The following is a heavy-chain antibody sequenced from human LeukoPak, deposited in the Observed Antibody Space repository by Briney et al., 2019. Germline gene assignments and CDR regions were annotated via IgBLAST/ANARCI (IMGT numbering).Heavy chain of an antibody. CDR3: AEDLGAYRLFQN. D-gene: IGHD4/OR15-4a*01. V-gene: IGHV3-23*01. CDR2: ISGSGGST. CDR1: GFTFDISA. J-gene: IGHJ1*01. Sequence: GGSLRLSCAASGFTFDISAMNWVRQAPGKGLEWVSAISGSGGSTYYADSVKGRFTISRDNSKNTVYLQINSLRAEDTAVYYCAEDLGAYRLFQNWGQGTLVTVSS.